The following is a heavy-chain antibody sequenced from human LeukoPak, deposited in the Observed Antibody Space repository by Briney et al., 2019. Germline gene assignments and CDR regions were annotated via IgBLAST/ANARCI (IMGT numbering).Heavy chain of an antibody. J-gene: IGHJ5*02. CDR3: ARDSPSGRWFGELSPDP. D-gene: IGHD3-10*01. CDR1: GFTFRSYS. Sequence: GGSLRLSCAASGFTFRSYSMNWVRQAPGKGLEWVSAIDPSSTYIYYADSVKGRFTISRDNAENSLYLQMNSLRVEDTAVYYCARDSPSGRWFGELSPDPWGQGTLVTVSS. V-gene: IGHV3-21*01. CDR2: IDPSSTYI.